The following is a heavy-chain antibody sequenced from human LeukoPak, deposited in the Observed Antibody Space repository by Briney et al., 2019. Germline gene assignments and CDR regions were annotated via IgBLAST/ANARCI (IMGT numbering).Heavy chain of an antibody. V-gene: IGHV4-4*02. J-gene: IGHJ5*02. Sequence: SGTLSLTCAVSGGSISSSNWWSWVRQPPGKGLEWIGEIYHSGSTNYNPSLKSRVTISVDTSKNQFSLKLGSVTAADTAVYYCARGGEDWFDPWGQGTLVTVSS. CDR2: IYHSGST. D-gene: IGHD2-21*01. CDR3: ARGGEDWFDP. CDR1: GGSISSSNW.